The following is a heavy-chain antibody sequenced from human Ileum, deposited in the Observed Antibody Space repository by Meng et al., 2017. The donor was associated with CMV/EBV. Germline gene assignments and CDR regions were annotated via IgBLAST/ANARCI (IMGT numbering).Heavy chain of an antibody. J-gene: IGHJ5*02. Sequence: SETLSLTCTVSGGSISSYYWSWIRQPPGKRLEWIGYIYYSGSTNYNPSLKSRVTISVDTSKNQFSLKLSSVTAADTAVYYCARVQPSSSWSRGNNWFDPWGQGTLVTVSS. CDR2: IYYSGST. CDR3: ARVQPSSSWSRGNNWFDP. CDR1: GGSISSYY. V-gene: IGHV4-59*01. D-gene: IGHD6-13*01.